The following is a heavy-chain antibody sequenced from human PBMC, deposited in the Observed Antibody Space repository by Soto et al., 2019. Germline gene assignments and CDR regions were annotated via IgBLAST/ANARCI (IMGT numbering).Heavy chain of an antibody. CDR1: GFTFSNYG. Sequence: QVQLVESGGGVVQPGRSLRLSCAASGFTFSNYGMHWVRQAPGRGLEWVATISHHGSDKFYADSVKGRFTISRDDSKNTLYVQMNSLRVEDTAVYYCVRDITVPKSRDWGQGTLVNVSP. J-gene: IGHJ4*02. CDR3: VRDITVPKSRD. V-gene: IGHV3-30*03. CDR2: ISHHGSDK.